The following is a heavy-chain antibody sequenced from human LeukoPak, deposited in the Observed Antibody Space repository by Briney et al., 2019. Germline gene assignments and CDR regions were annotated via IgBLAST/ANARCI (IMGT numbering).Heavy chain of an antibody. CDR2: INPNSGGT. CDR3: ATSTTVTTLLGY. J-gene: IGHJ4*02. V-gene: IGHV1-2*02. D-gene: IGHD4-17*01. CDR1: GYTFTSYG. Sequence: GASVKVSCKASGYTFTSYGISWVRQAPGQGLEWMGWINPNSGGTNYAQKFQGRVTMTRDTSISTAYMELSRLRSDDTAVYYCATSTTVTTLLGYWGQGTLVTVSS.